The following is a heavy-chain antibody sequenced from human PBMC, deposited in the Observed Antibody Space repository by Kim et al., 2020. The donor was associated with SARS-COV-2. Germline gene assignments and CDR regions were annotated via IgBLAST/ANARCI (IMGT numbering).Heavy chain of an antibody. CDR2: ISSSSSYI. J-gene: IGHJ4*02. V-gene: IGHV3-21*01. CDR1: GFTFSSYS. Sequence: GGSLRLSCAASGFTFSSYSMNWVRQAPGKGLEWVSSISSSSSYIYYADSVKGRFTISRDNAKNSLYLQMNSLRAEDTAVYYCARGLPSFGSTALQFLYWGQGALVTVSS. CDR3: ARGLPSFGSTALQFLY. D-gene: IGHD3-10*01.